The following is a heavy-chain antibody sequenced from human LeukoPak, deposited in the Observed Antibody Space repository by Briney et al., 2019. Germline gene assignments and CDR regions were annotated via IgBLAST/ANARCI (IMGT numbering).Heavy chain of an antibody. Sequence: QPGGSLRLSCAASRFTFSSYAMSWVRQAPGKGLEWVSAVSGSGGTTYYADSVKGRFTISRDNSKNTLYLEMNSLRAEDTAVYYCARVFGYYYDSSGGDYWGQGTLVTVSS. D-gene: IGHD3-22*01. CDR3: ARVFGYYYDSSGGDY. J-gene: IGHJ4*02. CDR1: RFTFSSYA. CDR2: VSGSGGTT. V-gene: IGHV3-23*01.